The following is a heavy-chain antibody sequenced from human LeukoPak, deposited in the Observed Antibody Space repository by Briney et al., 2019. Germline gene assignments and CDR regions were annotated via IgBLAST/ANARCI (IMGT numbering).Heavy chain of an antibody. Sequence: GRPLRLSCAASGFTFSSYSMNWVRQAPGKGLEWVSYISSSSSTIYYADSVKGRFTISRDNAKNSLYLQMNSLRAEDTAVYYCAREDLGQLGFWGQGTLVTVSS. CDR1: GFTFSSYS. J-gene: IGHJ4*02. CDR3: AREDLGQLGF. CDR2: ISSSSSTI. V-gene: IGHV3-48*01. D-gene: IGHD6-6*01.